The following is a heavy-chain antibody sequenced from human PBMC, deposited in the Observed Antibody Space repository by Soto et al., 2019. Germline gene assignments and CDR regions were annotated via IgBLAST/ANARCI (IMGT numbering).Heavy chain of an antibody. Sequence: HEHLVQSGAEVKRPGASLKVSCKASGYSFTGYYIHWVRQAPGQGLEWMGWINPAGGATNYAQNFQGRVTLTSDTSISTASMDLTSLTSDDTAVYYCARGDYGTGGYPFPYFDSWGQGTLVIVSS. V-gene: IGHV1-2*02. D-gene: IGHD2-8*02. CDR2: INPAGGAT. CDR3: ARGDYGTGGYPFPYFDS. CDR1: GYSFTGYY. J-gene: IGHJ4*02.